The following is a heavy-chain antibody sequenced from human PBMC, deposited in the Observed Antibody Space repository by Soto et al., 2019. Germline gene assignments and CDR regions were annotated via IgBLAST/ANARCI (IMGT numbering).Heavy chain of an antibody. CDR2: IKQDGSEK. Sequence: EVQLVESGGGLVQPGGSLRLSCAASGFTFSSYWMSWVRQAPGKGLEWVANIKQDGSEKYYVDSVKGRFTISRDNAKNSLYLQMNSLRAEDTAVYYCARVIAARPFYYYYYGMDVWGQGTTVIVSS. CDR3: ARVIAARPFYYYYYGMDV. D-gene: IGHD6-6*01. CDR1: GFTFSSYW. V-gene: IGHV3-7*03. J-gene: IGHJ6*02.